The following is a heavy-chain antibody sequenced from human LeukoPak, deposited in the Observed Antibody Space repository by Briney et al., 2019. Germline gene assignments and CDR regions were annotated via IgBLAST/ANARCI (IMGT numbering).Heavy chain of an antibody. CDR3: ARQGGYRGYDVSDY. CDR1: GGSISSSSYY. CDR2: IYYSGST. V-gene: IGHV4-39*01. Sequence: SETLSLTCTVSGGSISSSSYYWGWIRQPPGKGLEWIGSIYYSGSTYYNPSLKSRVTISVDTSKNQFSLKLSSVTAADTAVYYCARQGGYRGYDVSDYWGQGTLVTVSS. J-gene: IGHJ4*02. D-gene: IGHD5-12*01.